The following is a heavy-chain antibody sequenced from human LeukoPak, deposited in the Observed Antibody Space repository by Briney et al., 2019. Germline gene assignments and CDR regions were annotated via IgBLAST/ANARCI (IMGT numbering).Heavy chain of an antibody. CDR1: GFTFSSYW. V-gene: IGHV3-7*01. CDR3: ARDDSSGWYYFDY. Sequence: GGSLRLSCAASGFTFSSYWMSWVRQAPGEGLEWVANIKQDGSEKYYVDSVKGRFTISRDNAKNSLYLQMNSLRAEDTAVYHCARDDSSGWYYFDYWGQGTLVTVSS. J-gene: IGHJ4*02. CDR2: IKQDGSEK. D-gene: IGHD6-19*01.